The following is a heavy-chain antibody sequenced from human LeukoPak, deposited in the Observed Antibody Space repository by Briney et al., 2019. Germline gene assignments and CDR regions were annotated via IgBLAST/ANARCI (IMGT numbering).Heavy chain of an antibody. J-gene: IGHJ4*02. Sequence: GGSLRLSCAASGFTFSSYWMSWVRQAPGKGLEWVAVISYDGSNKYYADSVKGRFTISRDNSKNTLYLQMNSLRAEDTAVYYCAREGMTTVTLGYWGQGTLVTVSS. D-gene: IGHD4-17*01. CDR2: ISYDGSNK. CDR3: AREGMTTVTLGY. CDR1: GFTFSSYW. V-gene: IGHV3-30-3*01.